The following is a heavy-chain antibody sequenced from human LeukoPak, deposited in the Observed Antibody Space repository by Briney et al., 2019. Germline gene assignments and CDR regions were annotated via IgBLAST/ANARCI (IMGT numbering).Heavy chain of an antibody. Sequence: GGSLRLSCAASGFTVSSNYMSWVRQAPGKGLEWVSIIYSGGNTYYADTVKGQFTISRANYKNTRYLQMNSLRADDTAIYNCARLRVNDCWGQGTLVTVSS. V-gene: IGHV3-53*01. J-gene: IGHJ4*02. CDR2: IYSGGNT. CDR3: ARLRVNDC. D-gene: IGHD3-10*01. CDR1: GFTVSSNY.